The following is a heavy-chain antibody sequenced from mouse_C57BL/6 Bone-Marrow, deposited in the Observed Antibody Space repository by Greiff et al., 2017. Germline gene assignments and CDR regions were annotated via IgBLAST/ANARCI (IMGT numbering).Heavy chain of an antibody. CDR1: GYAFSSSW. CDR3: ARYPYYYGSSYLYFDY. D-gene: IGHD1-1*01. V-gene: IGHV1-82*01. CDR2: IYPGDGDT. J-gene: IGHJ2*01. Sequence: QVQLQQSGPELVKPGASVKISCKASGYAFSSSWMNWVKQRPGKGLEWIGRIYPGDGDTNYNGKFKGKATLTADKSSSTAYMQLSSLTSADSAVYFCARYPYYYGSSYLYFDYWGQGTTLTVSS.